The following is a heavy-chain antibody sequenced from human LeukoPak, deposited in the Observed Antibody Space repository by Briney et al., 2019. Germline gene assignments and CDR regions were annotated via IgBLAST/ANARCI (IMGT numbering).Heavy chain of an antibody. CDR3: ARGYCSSTSCYGPPDY. Sequence: PSETLSLTCTVSGGSISSYYWRWIRQPPGKGLEWIGYIYYSGSTNYNPSLKSRVTISVDTSKNQFSLKLSSVTAADTAVYYCARGYCSSTSCYGPPDYWGQGTLVTVSS. D-gene: IGHD2-2*01. J-gene: IGHJ4*02. CDR1: GGSISSYY. CDR2: IYYSGST. V-gene: IGHV4-59*01.